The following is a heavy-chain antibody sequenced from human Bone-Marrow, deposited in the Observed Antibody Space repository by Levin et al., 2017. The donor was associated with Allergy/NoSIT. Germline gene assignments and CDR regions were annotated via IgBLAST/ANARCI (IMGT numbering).Heavy chain of an antibody. J-gene: IGHJ4*02. Sequence: QTGGSLRLSCAASGFTFNTYEMNWVRQAPGKGLEWLSYISYSSSTIYYADSVKGRFTISRENAKNSLYLQMNNLRVEDTAIYYCARNEWNGYYGASVFDYWGQGTLVTVSS. D-gene: IGHD4-17*01. CDR1: GFTFNTYE. CDR2: ISYSSSTI. V-gene: IGHV3-48*03. CDR3: ARNEWNGYYGASVFDY.